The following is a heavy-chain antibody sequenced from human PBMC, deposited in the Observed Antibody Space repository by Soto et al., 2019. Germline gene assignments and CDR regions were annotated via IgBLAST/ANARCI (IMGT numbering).Heavy chain of an antibody. J-gene: IGHJ4*02. CDR2: ISAYNGNT. CDR1: GYTFTSYG. V-gene: IGHV1-18*01. Sequence: ASVKVSCKASGYTFTSYGISWVRQAPGQGLEWMGWISAYNGNTNYAQKLQGRVTMTTDTSTSTAYMELRSRRSDDTAVYYWALMELGIETAIDYWGQGTLVIVSS. D-gene: IGHD7-27*01. CDR3: ALMELGIETAIDY.